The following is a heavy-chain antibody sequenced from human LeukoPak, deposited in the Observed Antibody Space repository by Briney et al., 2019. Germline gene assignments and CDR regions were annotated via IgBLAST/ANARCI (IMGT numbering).Heavy chain of an antibody. D-gene: IGHD6-13*01. CDR2: ISSSSRTI. V-gene: IGHV3-48*02. CDR1: GFTFSTYN. CDR3: AREGSSSWYCDY. J-gene: IGHJ4*02. Sequence: PGGSLRLSCAASGFTFSTYNMTWVRQAPGKGLEWVSYISSSSRTIYYGDSVKGRFTISRDNAKNSLYLQMNSLRDEDTAVYYCAREGSSSWYCDYWGQGTLVTVSS.